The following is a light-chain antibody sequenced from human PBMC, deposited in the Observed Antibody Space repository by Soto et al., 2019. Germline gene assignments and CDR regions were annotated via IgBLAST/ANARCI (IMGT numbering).Light chain of an antibody. Sequence: QSALTQPPSASGSPGQSVTIPCTGTSSDVGDYNYVSWYQQHPGKVPKLIIYEVNKRPSGVPDRFSGSKSGNTASLTVSGLHAEDEADYYCSSFVGSPVVFGGGTKLTVL. V-gene: IGLV2-8*01. J-gene: IGLJ2*01. CDR1: SSDVGDYNY. CDR2: EVN. CDR3: SSFVGSPVV.